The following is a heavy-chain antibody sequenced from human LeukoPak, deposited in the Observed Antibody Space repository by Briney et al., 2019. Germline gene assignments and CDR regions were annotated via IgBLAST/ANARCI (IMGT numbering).Heavy chain of an antibody. J-gene: IGHJ4*02. V-gene: IGHV3-21*01. D-gene: IGHD6-13*01. Sequence: PGGSLRLSCAASGFTFSSYSMNWVRQAPGKGLEWVSSISSSSSYIYYADSVKGRFIISRDNAKKSLYLQTNSLRAEDTAVYYCAITQSIAPAGRAYDYWGQGPLVT. CDR3: AITQSIAPAGRAYDY. CDR2: ISSSSSYI. CDR1: GFTFSSYS.